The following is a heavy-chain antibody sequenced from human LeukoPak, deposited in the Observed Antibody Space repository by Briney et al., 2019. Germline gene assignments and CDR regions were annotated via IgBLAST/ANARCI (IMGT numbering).Heavy chain of an antibody. CDR3: ARQGYTRGNGMDV. Sequence: SETLSLTCTVSGGSISSYYWSWIRQPPGKGLEWIGYIYYSGSTNYNPSLKSRVTISVDTSKNQFSLKLSSVTAADTAVYYCARQGYTRGNGMDVWGQGTTVTVSS. V-gene: IGHV4-59*08. D-gene: IGHD5-24*01. CDR2: IYYSGST. CDR1: GGSISSYY. J-gene: IGHJ6*02.